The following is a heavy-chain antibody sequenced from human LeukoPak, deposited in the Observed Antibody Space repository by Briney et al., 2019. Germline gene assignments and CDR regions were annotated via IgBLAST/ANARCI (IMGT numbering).Heavy chain of an antibody. V-gene: IGHV3-23*01. Sequence: PGGSLRLSCAASGFTFSSYAMSWVRQAPGKGLEWVSGISGSGESTNYADSVKGRFTISRDNSKNTLYLQLNSLGPEDTAVYYCATLSGDSHGYDYWGQGTLVTVSS. CDR2: ISGSGEST. D-gene: IGHD5-18*01. CDR1: GFTFSSYA. CDR3: ATLSGDSHGYDY. J-gene: IGHJ4*02.